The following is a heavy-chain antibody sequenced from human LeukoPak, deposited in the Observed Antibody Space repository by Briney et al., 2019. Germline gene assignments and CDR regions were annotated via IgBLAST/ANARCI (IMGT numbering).Heavy chain of an antibody. J-gene: IGHJ4*02. V-gene: IGHV3-23*01. CDR3: AKESGSSGYYDY. Sequence: SGGSLRLSCAASGFTFSSYAMSWVRQAPGKGLEWVSAISGSGGSTYYADSVKGRFTISRGNSKNTLYLQMNSLRAEDTAVYYCAKESGSSGYYDYWGQGTLVTVSS. CDR2: ISGSGGST. CDR1: GFTFSSYA. D-gene: IGHD3-22*01.